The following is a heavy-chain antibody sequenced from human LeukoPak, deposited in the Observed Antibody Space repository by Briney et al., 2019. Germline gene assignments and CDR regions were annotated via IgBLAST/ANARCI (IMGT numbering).Heavy chain of an antibody. CDR1: GFAFSSYA. D-gene: IGHD4-17*01. V-gene: IGHV3-23*01. CDR2: MSGSGGST. Sequence: GGSLRLSCAASGFAFSSYAMSWVRQAPGKGLEWVSSMSGSGGSTYYADSVKGRFTISRDDSKNTLYLQMNSLRAEDTAVYYCARVRYGELDVWGQGTTVTVSS. CDR3: ARVRYGELDV. J-gene: IGHJ6*02.